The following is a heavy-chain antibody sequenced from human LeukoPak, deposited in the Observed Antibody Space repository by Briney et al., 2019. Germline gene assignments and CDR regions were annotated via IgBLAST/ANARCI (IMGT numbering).Heavy chain of an antibody. CDR1: GFTFDDYA. CDR2: ISYSGST. J-gene: IGHJ5*02. Sequence: GSLRLSCAASGFTFDDYAMHWVRQPPGKGLEWIGYISYSGSTAYNPSLKSRVTISVDTSKNQFSLKLRSVTAADTAVYYCARSEAPTVRGVIMVNWVDPWGQGTLVTVSS. D-gene: IGHD3-10*01. V-gene: IGHV4-59*01. CDR3: ARSEAPTVRGVIMVNWVDP.